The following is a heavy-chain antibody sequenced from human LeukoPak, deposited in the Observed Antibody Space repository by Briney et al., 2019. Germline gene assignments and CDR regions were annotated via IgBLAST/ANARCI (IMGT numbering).Heavy chain of an antibody. J-gene: IGHJ4*02. D-gene: IGHD6-19*01. CDR3: ARGSGPNIAVAGPGYFDY. CDR1: GGSISSGGYS. Sequence: PSETLSLTCAVSGGSISSGGYSWSWIRQPPGKGLEWIGYIYHSGSTYYNPSLKSRVTISVDRSKNQFSLELSSVTAADTAVYYCARGSGPNIAVAGPGYFDYWGQGTLVTVSS. CDR2: IYHSGST. V-gene: IGHV4-30-2*01.